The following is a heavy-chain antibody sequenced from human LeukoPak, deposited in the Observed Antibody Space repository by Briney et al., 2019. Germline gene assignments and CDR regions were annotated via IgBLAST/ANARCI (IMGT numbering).Heavy chain of an antibody. J-gene: IGHJ4*02. V-gene: IGHV4-4*07. CDR1: GGSISSYY. D-gene: IGHD2-15*01. CDR2: IYTSGST. CDR3: ARDRDCSDGSCYSGFGY. Sequence: KPSETLSLTCTVSGGSISSYYWSWIRQPAGKGLEWIGRIYTSGSTNYNPPLKSRVTMSVDTSKNQFSLKLSSVTAADTAVYYCARDRDCSDGSCYSGFGYWGQGTLVTVSS.